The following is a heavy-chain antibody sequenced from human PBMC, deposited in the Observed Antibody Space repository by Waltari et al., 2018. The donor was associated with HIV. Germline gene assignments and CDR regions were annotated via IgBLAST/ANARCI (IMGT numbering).Heavy chain of an antibody. CDR3: ARDQKPLYPNWFDP. J-gene: IGHJ5*02. Sequence: QVQLQESGPGLVKPSATLSLTCTVPGGSISSYYWSWILQPPGKGLEWIGYIYYSGSTNYNPSLKSRVTISVDTSKNQFSLKLSSVTAADTAVYYCARDQKPLYPNWFDPWGQGTLVTVSS. CDR2: IYYSGST. CDR1: GGSISSYY. V-gene: IGHV4-59*01.